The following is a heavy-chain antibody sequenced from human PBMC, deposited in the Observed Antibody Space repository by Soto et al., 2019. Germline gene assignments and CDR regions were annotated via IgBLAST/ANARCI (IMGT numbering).Heavy chain of an antibody. D-gene: IGHD2-2*01. J-gene: IGHJ3*02. V-gene: IGHV3-66*01. Sequence: GGSLRLSCAASGFTVSSNYMSWVRQAPGKGLEWVSVIYSGGSTYYADSVKGRFTISRDNSKNTLYLQMNSLRAEDTAVYYCAREGEYCSSTSCYFSSRDPDAFDIWGQGTMVTVSS. CDR2: IYSGGST. CDR3: AREGEYCSSTSCYFSSRDPDAFDI. CDR1: GFTVSSNY.